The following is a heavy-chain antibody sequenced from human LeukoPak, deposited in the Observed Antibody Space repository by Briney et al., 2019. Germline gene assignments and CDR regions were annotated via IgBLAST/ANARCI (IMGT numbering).Heavy chain of an antibody. Sequence: GGSLRLSCTASGFTFSSYSMNWVRQAPGKGLEWVSSISSSSSYIYYADSVKGRFTISRDNANNSLYLQINSLRAEDTAVYYCARDARGGSGSYSAFDIWGQGTMVTVSS. D-gene: IGHD1-26*01. V-gene: IGHV3-21*01. CDR2: ISSSSSYI. CDR3: ARDARGGSGSYSAFDI. J-gene: IGHJ3*02. CDR1: GFTFSSYS.